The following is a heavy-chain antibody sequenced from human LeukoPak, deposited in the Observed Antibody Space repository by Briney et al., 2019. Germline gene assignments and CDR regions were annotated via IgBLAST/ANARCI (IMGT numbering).Heavy chain of an antibody. CDR3: AKEGGRRYCSGGSCYSDY. CDR2: ISSSSSTI. CDR1: GFTFSSYG. D-gene: IGHD2-15*01. V-gene: IGHV3-48*01. Sequence: GGSLRLSCAASGFTFSSYGMTWVRQAPGKGLEWVSYISSSSSTIYYADSVKGRFTISRDNAKNSLYLQLNSLRAEDTAVYYCAKEGGRRYCSGGSCYSDYWGQGTLVTVSS. J-gene: IGHJ4*02.